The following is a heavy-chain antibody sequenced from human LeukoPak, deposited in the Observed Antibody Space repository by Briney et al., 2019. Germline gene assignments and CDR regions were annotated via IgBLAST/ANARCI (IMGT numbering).Heavy chain of an antibody. V-gene: IGHV3-74*01. CDR3: ARAPSEIGGYYPEYFRH. CDR2: IKSDGKT. CDR1: GFTFSSYW. J-gene: IGHJ1*01. Sequence: GGSLRLSCAASGFTFSSYWMHWVRHAPGKGLVWVSRIKSDGKTNYADSVKGRFTISRDNAKNTVSQQMNSLRAEDTGVYYCARAPSEIGGYYPEYFRHWGQGTLVTVSS. D-gene: IGHD3-22*01.